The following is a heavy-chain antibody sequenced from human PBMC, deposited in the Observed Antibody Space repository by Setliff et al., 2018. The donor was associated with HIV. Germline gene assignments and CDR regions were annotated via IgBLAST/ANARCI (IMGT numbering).Heavy chain of an antibody. V-gene: IGHV4-59*01. CDR1: GGSFSAYH. Sequence: SETLSLTCAVYGGSFSAYHWSWIRQSPGKGLEWIGSIYYTEITNYNPSLKSRVTISVDTSKNQFSLKLTSVTAADTALYYCARLRGYFYGHGRYFDYWGQGTLVTVSS. CDR2: IYYTEIT. CDR3: ARLRGYFYGHGRYFDY. J-gene: IGHJ4*02. D-gene: IGHD5-18*01.